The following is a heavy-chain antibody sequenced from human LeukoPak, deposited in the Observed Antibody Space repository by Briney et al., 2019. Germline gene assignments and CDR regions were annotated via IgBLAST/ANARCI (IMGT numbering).Heavy chain of an antibody. CDR3: ARHWLDSGTPDRFDY. Sequence: SETLSLTCTVSGGSISSYYWSWIRQPPGKGLEWIGYIYHSGSTNCKPSLKSRVTISVDTSKSQFSLKLNSVTAADTAVYYCARHWLDSGTPDRFDYWGQGTLVTVSS. V-gene: IGHV4-59*08. CDR1: GGSISSYY. CDR2: IYHSGST. J-gene: IGHJ4*02. D-gene: IGHD3-10*01.